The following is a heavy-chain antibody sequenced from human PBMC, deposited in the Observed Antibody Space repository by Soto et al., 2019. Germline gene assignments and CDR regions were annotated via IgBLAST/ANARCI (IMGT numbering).Heavy chain of an antibody. D-gene: IGHD3-10*01. V-gene: IGHV4-34*01. CDR1: GGSFSGYY. J-gene: IGHJ4*02. CDR2: INHSGST. Sequence: SETLSLTCAVYGGSFSGYYWSWIRQPPGKGLEWIGEINHSGSTNYNPSLKSRVTISVDTSKNQFSLKLSSVTAADTAVYYCARGEGTNYYGSGSQISAPVYWGQGTLVTVSS. CDR3: ARGEGTNYYGSGSQISAPVY.